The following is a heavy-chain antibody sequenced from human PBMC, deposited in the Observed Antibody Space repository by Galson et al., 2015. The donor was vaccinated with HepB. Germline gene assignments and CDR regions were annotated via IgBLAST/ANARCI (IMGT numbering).Heavy chain of an antibody. CDR3: TRPGAAAGDTFGWFDP. J-gene: IGHJ5*02. D-gene: IGHD6-13*01. Sequence: SLRLSCAASGLAFSNYAMSWVRQAPGKGLEWVSGISGSGAFTYYADSVKGRFTISRDNSENTLYLQMNSLGVDDTAAYYCTRPGAAAGDTFGWFDPWGQGTLVTVSS. CDR1: GLAFSNYA. V-gene: IGHV3-23*01. CDR2: ISGSGAFT.